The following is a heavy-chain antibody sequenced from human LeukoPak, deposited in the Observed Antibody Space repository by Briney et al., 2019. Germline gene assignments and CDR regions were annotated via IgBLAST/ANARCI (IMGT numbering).Heavy chain of an antibody. CDR3: ARLISPAAMSSSNWFDP. CDR2: INPNSGGT. D-gene: IGHD2-2*01. V-gene: IGHV1-2*02. CDR1: GYTFTSYY. J-gene: IGHJ5*02. Sequence: ASVKVSCKASGYTFTSYYMHWVRQAPGQGLEWMGWINPNSGGTNYAQKFQGRVTMTRDTSISTAYMELSRLRSDDTAVYYCARLISPAAMSSSNWFDPWGQGTLVTVSS.